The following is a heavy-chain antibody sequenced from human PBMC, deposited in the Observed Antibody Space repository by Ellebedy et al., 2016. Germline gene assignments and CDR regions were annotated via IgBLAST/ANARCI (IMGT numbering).Heavy chain of an antibody. D-gene: IGHD3-9*01. CDR3: AKPPAGILTGYYIEAAFDI. V-gene: IGHV1-18*01. CDR1: GYTFSSHG. Sequence: ASVKVSXXASGYTFSSHGISWVRQAPGQGLEWMGWISGYNGNTNYAQILQGRVTMTTDTSTSTAYMELRSLRSDDTAVYYCAKPPAGILTGYYIEAAFDIWGQGTMVTVSP. J-gene: IGHJ3*02. CDR2: ISGYNGNT.